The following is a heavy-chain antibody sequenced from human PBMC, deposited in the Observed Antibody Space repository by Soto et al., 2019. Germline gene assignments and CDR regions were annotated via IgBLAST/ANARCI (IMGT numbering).Heavy chain of an antibody. Sequence: SETLSLTCTVSCGSISPFYWSWVRQPPGKGLEWIGYLYYSGNTNYNPSLKSRVTISVDASKNQVSLRLTSVTAADTAVYYCARVGGVAARTFDYWGQGTVVTVSS. D-gene: IGHD2-15*01. J-gene: IGHJ4*02. CDR3: ARVGGVAARTFDY. CDR2: LYYSGNT. CDR1: CGSISPFY. V-gene: IGHV4-59*01.